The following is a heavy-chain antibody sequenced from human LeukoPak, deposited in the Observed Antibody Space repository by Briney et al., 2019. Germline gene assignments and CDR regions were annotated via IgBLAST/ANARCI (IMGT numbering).Heavy chain of an antibody. Sequence: SETPSLTCTVSGASVTDYYWSWIRQSPGKGLEWISYIHHSGNSDYNPSLRSRVTTSLDTSKNQFSLNLISVTAADTAVYYCTRGHWGLQSWSQGTLVTVSS. CDR2: IHHSGNS. D-gene: IGHD7-27*01. V-gene: IGHV4-59*02. CDR3: TRGHWGLQS. J-gene: IGHJ5*02. CDR1: GASVTDYY.